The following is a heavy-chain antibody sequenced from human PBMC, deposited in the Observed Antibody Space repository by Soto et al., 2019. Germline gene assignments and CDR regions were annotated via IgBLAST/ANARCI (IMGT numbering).Heavy chain of an antibody. CDR1: GYRFTTYW. V-gene: IGHV5-10-1*01. CDR2: IDPSDSYT. Sequence: EALKISCKGSGYRFTTYWINWVRQMPGKGLEWMGRIDPSDSYTNYSPSFQGHVTISADQSINTAYLQWSSLKASDTAMYFCYTRQPGSGLITSSNNFYYVLDFWGQGTTVTVSS. D-gene: IGHD2-2*01. J-gene: IGHJ6*02. CDR3: YTRQPGSGLITSSNNFYYVLDF.